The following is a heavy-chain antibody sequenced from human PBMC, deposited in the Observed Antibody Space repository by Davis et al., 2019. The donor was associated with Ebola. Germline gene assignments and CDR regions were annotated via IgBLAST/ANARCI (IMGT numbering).Heavy chain of an antibody. J-gene: IGHJ6*02. V-gene: IGHV3-33*01. CDR1: GFTFSSYG. D-gene: IGHD3-10*01. Sequence: GESLKISCAASGFTFSSYGMHWVRQAPGKGLEWVAVIWYDGSNKYYADSVKGRFTISRDNAKNSLYLQMNSLRAEDTAVYYCAREPTMVRGVIRYYYYGMDVWGQGTTVTVSS. CDR2: IWYDGSNK. CDR3: AREPTMVRGVIRYYYYGMDV.